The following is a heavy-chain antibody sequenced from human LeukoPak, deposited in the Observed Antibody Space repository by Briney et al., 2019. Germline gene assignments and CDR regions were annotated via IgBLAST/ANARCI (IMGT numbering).Heavy chain of an antibody. Sequence: QPGGSLRLSCAASGFTFSSYAMSWVRQAPGKGLEWVSAISGSGGSTYYADSVKGGFTISRGNSKNTLYLQMNSLRAEDTAVYYCSLDLPYYDFWSGYYAPSFDYWGQGTLVTVSS. J-gene: IGHJ4*02. CDR3: SLDLPYYDFWSGYYAPSFDY. V-gene: IGHV3-23*01. CDR1: GFTFSSYA. D-gene: IGHD3-3*01. CDR2: ISGSGGST.